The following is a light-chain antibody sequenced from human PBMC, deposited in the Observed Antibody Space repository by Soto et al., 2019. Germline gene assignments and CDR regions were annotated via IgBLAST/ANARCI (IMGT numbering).Light chain of an antibody. CDR2: AAS. J-gene: IGKJ5*01. V-gene: IGKV1-39*01. CDR1: QRITTY. Sequence: DIQMTQSPSSLSASVGDRVTITCRASQRITTYLTWYQKKPGRAPKLLIYAASSLQGGVPSRFSGSGSGADFTLTISRLQPEDFATYYWQQSYNTPITFGQGTRLEIK. CDR3: QQSYNTPIT.